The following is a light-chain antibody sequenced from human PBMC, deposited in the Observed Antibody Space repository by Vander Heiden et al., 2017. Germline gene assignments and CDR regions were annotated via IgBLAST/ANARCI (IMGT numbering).Light chain of an antibody. CDR1: SSDVGNYNR. V-gene: IGLV2-23*02. Sequence: QSALTQPASVSGSPGPSITISCTGTSSDVGNYNRVSWYQQDPGKVPKLMIYEVTKRPSGVSNRFSGSKSGNTASLTISGLQAEDEADYYCSSYAGGRTLIFGGGTKLTVL. J-gene: IGLJ2*01. CDR2: EVT. CDR3: SSYAGGRTLI.